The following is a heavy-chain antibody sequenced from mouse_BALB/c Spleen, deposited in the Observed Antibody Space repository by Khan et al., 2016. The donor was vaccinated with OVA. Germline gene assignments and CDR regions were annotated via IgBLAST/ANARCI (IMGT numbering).Heavy chain of an antibody. CDR2: VSTSYGNT. V-gene: IGHV1S137*01. Sequence: QVQLQQSGPELVRPGVSVKISCKGPDYTFTDYPMHWVQQSHVKSLEWIGAVSTSYGNTNYNQKFKGKAIMTVVKSSSTAYLELARLTSEDSAIYYCARDDAYSLFSYGCQMTLVTVSA. CDR1: DYTFTDYP. D-gene: IGHD2-3*01. J-gene: IGHJ3*01. CDR3: ARDDAYSLFSY.